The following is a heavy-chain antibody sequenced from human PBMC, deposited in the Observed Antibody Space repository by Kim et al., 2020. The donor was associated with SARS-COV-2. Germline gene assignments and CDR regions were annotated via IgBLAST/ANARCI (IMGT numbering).Heavy chain of an antibody. CDR3: ARDPHQSSGWYWGDY. D-gene: IGHD6-19*01. V-gene: IGHV1-3*01. CDR1: GYTFTSYA. Sequence: ASVKVSCKASGYTFTSYAMHWVRQAPGQRLEWMGWINAGNGNTKYSQKFQGRVTITRDTSASTAYMELSSLRSEDTAVYYCARDPHQSSGWYWGDYWGQGTLVTVSS. J-gene: IGHJ4*02. CDR2: INAGNGNT.